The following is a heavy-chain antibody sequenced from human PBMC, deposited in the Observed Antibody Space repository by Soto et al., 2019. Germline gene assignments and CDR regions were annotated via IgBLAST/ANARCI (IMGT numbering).Heavy chain of an antibody. CDR2: ISYDGGDK. V-gene: IGHV3-30*18. CDR1: GFTFSSYG. Sequence: PGGSLRLSCTASGFTFSSYGMHWVRQAPGKGLEWVAVISYDGGDKKYVDSVKGRFTISRDNSRNTLYLQMNSLRGEDTAVYHCAKDIDVAAAAYYFDYWGQGTLVTVSS. CDR3: AKDIDVAAAAYYFDY. J-gene: IGHJ4*02. D-gene: IGHD6-13*01.